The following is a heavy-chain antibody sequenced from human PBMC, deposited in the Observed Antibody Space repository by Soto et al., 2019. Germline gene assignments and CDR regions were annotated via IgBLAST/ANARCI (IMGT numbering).Heavy chain of an antibody. Sequence: QVQLVESGGGVVQPGRSLRLSCAASGFTFSSYALHWVRQAPGKGLDWVAVISSDVNYKYYADSVKGRFTISRDNSKNTLYLQMNSLRAEDTAVYYLVRQKKRGVWLFDFWGQGTLVTVSS. J-gene: IGHJ4*02. CDR1: GFTFSSYA. D-gene: IGHD5-12*01. V-gene: IGHV3-30-3*01. CDR3: VRQKKRGVWLFDF. CDR2: ISSDVNYK.